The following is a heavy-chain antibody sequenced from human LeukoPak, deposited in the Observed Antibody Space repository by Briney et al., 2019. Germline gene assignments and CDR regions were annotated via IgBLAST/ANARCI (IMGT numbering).Heavy chain of an antibody. J-gene: IGHJ4*02. D-gene: IGHD3-10*01. CDR1: GFTFDDYG. V-gene: IGHV3-20*04. Sequence: GGSLRLSCAASGFTFDDYGMSWVRQAPGKGLQWVSGINWNGGSTGYADSVKGRFTISRDNAKNSLYLQMNSLRAEDTPLYYCARDSYYYGSGYFDYWGQGTLVTVSS. CDR3: ARDSYYYGSGYFDY. CDR2: INWNGGST.